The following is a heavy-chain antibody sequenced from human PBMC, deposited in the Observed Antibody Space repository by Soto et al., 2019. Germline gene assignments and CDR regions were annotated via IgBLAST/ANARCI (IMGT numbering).Heavy chain of an antibody. CDR1: GYTFTSYD. D-gene: IGHD6-13*01. V-gene: IGHV1-8*01. CDR3: ARGRSSWNWFDP. Sequence: ASVKVSCKTSGYTFTSYDINWVRQATGQGLEWMGWMNPNSGNTGYAQKFQGRVTMTRNTSISTACMELSSLRSEDTAVYYCARGRSSWNWFDPWGQGTLVTVSS. J-gene: IGHJ5*02. CDR2: MNPNSGNT.